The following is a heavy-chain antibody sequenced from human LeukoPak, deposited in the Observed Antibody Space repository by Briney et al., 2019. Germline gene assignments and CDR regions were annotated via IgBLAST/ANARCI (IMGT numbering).Heavy chain of an antibody. CDR2: IYYSGST. J-gene: IGHJ3*02. CDR3: ARDGSGWADDAFDI. Sequence: PSETLSLTCTVSGGSNSSYYWSWIRQPPGKGLEWIGYIYYSGSTNYNPSLKSRVTISVDTSKSQFSLKLSSVTAADTAVYYCARDGSGWADDAFDIWGQGTMVTVSS. D-gene: IGHD6-19*01. V-gene: IGHV4-59*01. CDR1: GGSNSSYY.